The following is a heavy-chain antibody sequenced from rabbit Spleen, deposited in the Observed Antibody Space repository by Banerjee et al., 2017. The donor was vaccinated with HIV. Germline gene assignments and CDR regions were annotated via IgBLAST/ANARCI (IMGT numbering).Heavy chain of an antibody. V-gene: IGHV1S45*01. D-gene: IGHD7-1*01. CDR1: GVSLNDKDV. CDR2: INAITGKA. J-gene: IGHJ3*01. CDR3: ARDVSGNSDLDL. Sequence: QEQLEESGGGLVKPEGSLTLTCKASGVSLNDKDVMCWVRQAPGKGLEWIACINAITGKAVYASWAKGRFTISKTSSTTVDLKMTSLTAADTATYFCARDVSGNSDLDLWGQGTLVTVS.